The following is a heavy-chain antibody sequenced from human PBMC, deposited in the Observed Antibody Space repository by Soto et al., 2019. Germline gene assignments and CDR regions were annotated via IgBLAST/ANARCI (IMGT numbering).Heavy chain of an antibody. J-gene: IGHJ5*02. D-gene: IGHD6-6*01. CDR2: IYYSGST. CDR1: GGSISSYY. CDR3: ARGPPAARPGHWFHP. Sequence: SETLSLTCTVSGGSISSYYWSWIRQPPGKGLEWIGYIYYSGSTNYNPSLKSRVTISVDTSKNQFSLKLSSVTAADTAVYYCARGPPAARPGHWFHPWGQGTLVTVSS. V-gene: IGHV4-59*01.